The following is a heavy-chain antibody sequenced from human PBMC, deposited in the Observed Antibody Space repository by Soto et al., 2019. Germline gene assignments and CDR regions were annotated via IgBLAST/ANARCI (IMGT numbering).Heavy chain of an antibody. CDR1: GFTFSSWS. J-gene: IGHJ4*02. D-gene: IGHD3-3*01. CDR3: ARKGVAFDY. Sequence: GGSLRLSCAASGFTFSSWSMNWVRQAPGKGLEGISYISTTSSSIYYADSVKGRFTISRDNAKNSLFLQMNSLRDEDTAVYYCARKGVAFDYWGQGALVTVSS. CDR2: ISTTSSSI. V-gene: IGHV3-48*02.